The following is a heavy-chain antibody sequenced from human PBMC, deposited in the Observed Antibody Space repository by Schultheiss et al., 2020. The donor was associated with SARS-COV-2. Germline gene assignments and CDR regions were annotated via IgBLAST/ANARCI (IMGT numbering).Heavy chain of an antibody. J-gene: IGHJ4*02. V-gene: IGHV3-7*03. CDR3: ARDWGVQWLVPYYFDS. D-gene: IGHD6-19*01. Sequence: GWSLRLSCAASGFTFSSYWMSWVRQAPGKGLEWVANIKQDGSEKNHVDSVKGRFTISRDNAKNSLYLQMNSLRVEDTAVYYCARDWGVQWLVPYYFDSWGQGALVTVSS. CDR1: GFTFSSYW. CDR2: IKQDGSEK.